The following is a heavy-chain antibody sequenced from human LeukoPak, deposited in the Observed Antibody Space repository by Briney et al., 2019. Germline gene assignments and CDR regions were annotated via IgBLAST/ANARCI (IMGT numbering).Heavy chain of an antibody. D-gene: IGHD2-2*01. CDR1: GGSISSHY. Sequence: SETLSLTCTVSGGSISSHYWGWIRQSPGEGLEWIAYIYYNGSTNYNPSLKSRVTISIDTSKNQLSLKLSSVTAADTAVYYCTRQVVAPYYYYGMDVWGQGTSVTVSS. CDR2: IYYNGST. J-gene: IGHJ6*02. V-gene: IGHV4-59*08. CDR3: TRQVVAPYYYYGMDV.